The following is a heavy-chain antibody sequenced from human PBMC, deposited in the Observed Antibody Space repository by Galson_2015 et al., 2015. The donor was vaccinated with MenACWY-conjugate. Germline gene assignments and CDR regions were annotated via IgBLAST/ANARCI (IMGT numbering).Heavy chain of an antibody. CDR3: AQGGGSRWFDP. V-gene: IGHV3-23*01. CDR2: ISTTGGTT. CDR1: GITFSSYA. D-gene: IGHD3-10*01. Sequence: SLRLSCAASGITFSSYAMSWVRQAPGKGLEWVSAISTTGGTTYYADSVKGRFTTTRDNSKNTQYLQMNSLRAGDTAVYYCAQGGGSRWFDPWGQGTLVIVSS. J-gene: IGHJ5*02.